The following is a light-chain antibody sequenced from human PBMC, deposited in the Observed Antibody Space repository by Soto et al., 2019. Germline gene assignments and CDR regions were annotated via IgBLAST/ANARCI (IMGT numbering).Light chain of an antibody. CDR1: SSNIGAGYD. CDR3: QSYDSSLSVV. V-gene: IGLV1-40*01. Sequence: QSVLTQPPSVSGAPGQRVTISCTGSSSNIGAGYDVHWYQQLPGTAPKLLIYGNSNRPSAVPDRFSGSKSGTSASLAITGLQTEDEADYYCQSYDSSLSVVFGGGTKLTVL. J-gene: IGLJ2*01. CDR2: GNS.